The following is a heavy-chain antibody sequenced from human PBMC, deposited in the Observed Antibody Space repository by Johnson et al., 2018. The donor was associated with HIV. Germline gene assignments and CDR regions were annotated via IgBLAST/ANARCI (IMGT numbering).Heavy chain of an antibody. CDR1: GFSFSNFD. J-gene: IGHJ3*02. Sequence: VQLVESGGDSVQPGGSLRLSCAASGFSFSNFDMHWVRQDIGSRLEWVSGVDIAGHTSYAGSVKYRFTISRDNAKESLFLHVKSLTAGDSALYYCVRGSYDGDAFDIWGQGTMVTVSS. V-gene: IGHV3-13*01. CDR3: VRGSYDGDAFDI. D-gene: IGHD1-26*01. CDR2: VDIAGHT.